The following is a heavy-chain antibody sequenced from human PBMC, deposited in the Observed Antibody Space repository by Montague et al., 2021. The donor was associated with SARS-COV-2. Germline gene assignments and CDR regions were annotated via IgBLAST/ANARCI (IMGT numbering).Heavy chain of an antibody. CDR2: IYYSGGI. Sequence: SETLSLTCTVSGGSMSDHYWAWIRQPPGKGLEWLAYIYYSGGINSNASLKSRGSMSADTSKNQFSLKLTSVTAADTAVYYCARAVSVRRAVNWFDPWGQGTLVTVSS. D-gene: IGHD3-10*01. CDR1: GGSMSDHY. V-gene: IGHV4-59*11. CDR3: ARAVSVRRAVNWFDP. J-gene: IGHJ5*02.